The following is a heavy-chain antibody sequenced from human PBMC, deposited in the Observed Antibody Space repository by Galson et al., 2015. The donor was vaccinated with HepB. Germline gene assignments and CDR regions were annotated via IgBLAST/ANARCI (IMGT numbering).Heavy chain of an antibody. Sequence: SLRLSCAASGFTFSVYGMHWVRQAPGKGLEWVAIISYDGNIKYFADSVKGRFTISRDDSKNTLYLQMDSLRPEDTAVYYCAREGGCTNGVCYGSDSWGQGTLVTVSS. V-gene: IGHV3-30*19. J-gene: IGHJ4*02. CDR2: ISYDGNIK. CDR1: GFTFSVYG. CDR3: AREGGCTNGVCYGSDS. D-gene: IGHD2-8*01.